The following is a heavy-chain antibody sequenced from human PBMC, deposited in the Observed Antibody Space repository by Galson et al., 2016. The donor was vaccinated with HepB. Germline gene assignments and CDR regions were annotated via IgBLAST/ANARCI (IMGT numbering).Heavy chain of an antibody. J-gene: IGHJ6*02. CDR1: GFSLKTTGTC. V-gene: IGHV2-70*13. CDR3: ARITIDRGVFNGMDV. Sequence: PALVKPTQTLTLTCSFSGFSLKTTGTCVSWIRQSPGKALQWLAALHWDLDKYYSHSLRTRLTISKDPSADRVLLALANVDPVDTGIYYCARITIDRGVFNGMDVWGQGTTITVS. D-gene: IGHD1-14*01. CDR2: LHWDLDK.